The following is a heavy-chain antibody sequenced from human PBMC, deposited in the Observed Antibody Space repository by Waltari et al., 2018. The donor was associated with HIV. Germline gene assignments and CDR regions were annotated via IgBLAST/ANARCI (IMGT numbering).Heavy chain of an antibody. CDR3: TTVLYDGGGMDV. D-gene: IGHD3-22*01. V-gene: IGHV3-15*01. Sequence: EVQLVESGGGLVKPGGSLRLSCAALGFTFSDAWMSWVRQAPGKGLEWVGLIKTKTDGGTTDSPAPVKGRFTISRDDSKNTLYLQMNSLKTEDTAVYYCTTVLYDGGGMDVWGQGTTVTVSS. CDR2: IKTKTDGGTT. J-gene: IGHJ6*02. CDR1: GFTFSDAW.